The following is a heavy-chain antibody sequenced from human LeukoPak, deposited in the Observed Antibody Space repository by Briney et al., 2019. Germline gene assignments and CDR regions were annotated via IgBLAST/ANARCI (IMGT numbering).Heavy chain of an antibody. CDR2: IYTTGST. Sequence: KTSETLSLTCTVSGGSISSGSYYWSWIRQPAGKGLEWIGRIYTTGSTNYNPSLKSRVTISVDTSKNQFSLKLSSVTAADTAVYYCARCRAVAGFDYWGQGTLVTVSS. CDR3: ARCRAVAGFDY. D-gene: IGHD6-19*01. CDR1: GGSISSGSYY. J-gene: IGHJ4*02. V-gene: IGHV4-61*02.